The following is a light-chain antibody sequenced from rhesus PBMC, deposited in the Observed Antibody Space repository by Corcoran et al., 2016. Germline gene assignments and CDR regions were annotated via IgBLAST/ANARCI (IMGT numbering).Light chain of an antibody. V-gene: IGKV3-42*01. J-gene: IGKJ4*01. CDR2: GAS. Sequence: EIVMTQSPATLSLSPGERATLSCRASQSVSSSLAWYQQKPGQAPKLHIYGASSRANGIPDRFSGSGSGTEVTLTVSSLEPEDVGVYYCQQDYSWPLTFGGGPKVELK. CDR3: QQDYSWPLT. CDR1: QSVSSS.